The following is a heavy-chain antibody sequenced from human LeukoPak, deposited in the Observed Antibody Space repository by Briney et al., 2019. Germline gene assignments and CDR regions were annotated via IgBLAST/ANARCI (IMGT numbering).Heavy chain of an antibody. V-gene: IGHV4-30-4*08. CDR3: ARGPSVGGSYYFPIHYYGMDV. D-gene: IGHD1-26*01. CDR1: GGSISSGDYY. Sequence: SQTLSLTCTVSGGSISSGDYYWSWIRQPPGKGLEWIGYIYYSGSTYYNPSLKSRVTISVDTSKNQFSLKLSSVTAADTAVYYCARGPSVGGSYYFPIHYYGMDVWGQGTTVTVSS. J-gene: IGHJ6*02. CDR2: IYYSGST.